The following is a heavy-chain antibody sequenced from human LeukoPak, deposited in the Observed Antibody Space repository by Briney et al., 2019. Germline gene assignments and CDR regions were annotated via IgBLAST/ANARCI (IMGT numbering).Heavy chain of an antibody. CDR1: GDSITSYF. CDR3: ARLRGYSYGNDAFDF. V-gene: IGHV4-59*01. CDR2: IYYTGTT. Sequence: SETLSLTCTVSGDSITSYFWSWIRQPPGKGLEWIGYIYYTGTTNYNPTLKSRVTISVDTSKNQFSLKLSSVTAADTAVYYCARLRGYSYGNDAFDFWGQGTLVTVSS. J-gene: IGHJ3*01. D-gene: IGHD5-18*01.